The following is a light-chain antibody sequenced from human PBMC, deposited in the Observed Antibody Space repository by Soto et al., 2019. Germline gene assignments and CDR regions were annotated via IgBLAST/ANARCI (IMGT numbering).Light chain of an antibody. CDR1: SSDVGGYNY. Sequence: VLTQPRSVSGSPGQSVTISCTGTSSDVGGYNYVSWYQQHPGKAPKLMIYDVSKRPSGVPDRFSGSKSGNTASLTISGLQAEDEADYYCCSYAGSYTVVFGTGTKVTVL. CDR3: CSYAGSYTVV. V-gene: IGLV2-11*01. J-gene: IGLJ1*01. CDR2: DVS.